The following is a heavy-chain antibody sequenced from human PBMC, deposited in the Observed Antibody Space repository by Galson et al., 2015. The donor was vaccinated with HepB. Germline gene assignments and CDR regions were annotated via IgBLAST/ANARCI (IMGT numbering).Heavy chain of an antibody. D-gene: IGHD6-19*01. CDR2: IYVDDSDT. CDR1: GYSFSSYS. Sequence: SGAEVKKTGESLKISCKGSGYSFSSYSIGWVRQMSGKGLEWMGIIYVDDSDTRYSPSFQGQVTILVDKSISTAYLQWSSLKASDTAMYYCARRVAGIFDIWGQGTLVTVSP. J-gene: IGHJ3*02. CDR3: ARRVAGIFDI. V-gene: IGHV5-51*01.